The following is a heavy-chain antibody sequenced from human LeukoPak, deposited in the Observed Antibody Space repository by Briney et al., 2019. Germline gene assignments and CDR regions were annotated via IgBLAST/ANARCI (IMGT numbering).Heavy chain of an antibody. V-gene: IGHV3-15*01. Sequence: NPGGSLRLSCTASGFTFSNAWMSWVRQAPGKGLEWVGRITKKIDGGTTTYAAPVRGGFTISRDDSKDTLYLQMNSLKTDDTAVYYCTRGPRPFDYWGQGTLVTVSS. CDR1: GFTFSNAW. CDR2: ITKKIDGGTT. J-gene: IGHJ4*02. CDR3: TRGPRPFDY.